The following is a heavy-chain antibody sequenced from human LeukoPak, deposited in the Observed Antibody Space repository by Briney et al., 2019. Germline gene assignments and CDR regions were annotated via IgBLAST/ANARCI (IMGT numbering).Heavy chain of an antibody. D-gene: IGHD6-13*01. CDR2: IYYSGST. Sequence: SETLSLTCTVSGGSIGSSSYYWGWIRQPPGKGLEWIGSIYYSGSTYYNPSLKSRVTISVDTSKNQFSLKLSSVTAADTAVYYCARHIAAAGPDYGMDVWGQGTTVTVSS. CDR1: GGSIGSSSYY. CDR3: ARHIAAAGPDYGMDV. J-gene: IGHJ6*02. V-gene: IGHV4-39*01.